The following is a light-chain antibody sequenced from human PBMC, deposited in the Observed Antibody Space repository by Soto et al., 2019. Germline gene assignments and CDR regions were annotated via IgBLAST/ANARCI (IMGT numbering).Light chain of an antibody. CDR3: QQYSGYWT. CDR2: DAS. Sequence: DIQMTQSPSTLSASVGDRVTITCRASQTISTWLAWYQQKPGKAPKLLMYDASRLESGVPSTFSGSGSGTKFTLTISSLQPDDVATYYCQQYSGYWTFGQGTKV. V-gene: IGKV1-5*01. J-gene: IGKJ1*01. CDR1: QTISTW.